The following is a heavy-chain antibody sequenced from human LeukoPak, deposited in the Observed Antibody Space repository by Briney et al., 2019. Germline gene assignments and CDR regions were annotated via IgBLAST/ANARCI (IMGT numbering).Heavy chain of an antibody. Sequence: GGSLRLSCAASGFTFSSHGMHWVRQAPGKGLEWVAFIRYDGSNKYYADSVKGRFTISRDNSKNTLYLQMNSLRAEDTAVYYCAKDRYYYDSSAYDYWGQGTLVTVSS. CDR1: GFTFSSHG. CDR3: AKDRYYYDSSAYDY. V-gene: IGHV3-30*02. CDR2: IRYDGSNK. J-gene: IGHJ4*02. D-gene: IGHD3-22*01.